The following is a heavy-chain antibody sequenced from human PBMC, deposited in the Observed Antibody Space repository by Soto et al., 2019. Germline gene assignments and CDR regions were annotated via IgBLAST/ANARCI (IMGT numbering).Heavy chain of an antibody. D-gene: IGHD3-16*01. CDR3: ARDGGRRGGGYFDL. J-gene: IGHJ2*01. CDR2: ISSSSSYI. CDR1: GFTFSSYG. V-gene: IGHV3-21*01. Sequence: EVQLVESGGGLVKPGGSLRLSCAASGFTFSSYGMNWVRQAPGKGLEWVSSISSSSSYIYYADSVKGRFTISRDNAKNSLYLQMKGLRAEDPAVYFCARDGGRRGGGYFDLWGRGTLVTVSS.